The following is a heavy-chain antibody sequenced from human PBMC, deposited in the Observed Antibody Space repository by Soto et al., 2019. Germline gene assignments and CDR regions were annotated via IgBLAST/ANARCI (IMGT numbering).Heavy chain of an antibody. CDR3: ARSSPRWGIVGTNYGMDV. Sequence: SETLSLTCTVSGGSVSSGSYYWSWIRQPPGKGLEWIGYIYYSGSTNYIPFLKSRVTISVDTSKNQFSLKLSSVTAADTAVYYCARSSPRWGIVGTNYGMDVWGQGTTVTVSS. CDR2: IYYSGST. D-gene: IGHD1-26*01. J-gene: IGHJ6*02. CDR1: GGSVSSGSYY. V-gene: IGHV4-61*01.